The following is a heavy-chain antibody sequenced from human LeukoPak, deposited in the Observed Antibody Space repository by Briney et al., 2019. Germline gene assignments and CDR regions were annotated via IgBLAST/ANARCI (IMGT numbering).Heavy chain of an antibody. V-gene: IGHV4-34*01. CDR1: GGSFSGYY. J-gene: IGHJ6*03. CDR2: INHSGST. D-gene: IGHD3-3*01. CDR3: AREGTYYDFWKYYYYYYMDV. Sequence: SETLSLTCAVYGGSFSGYYWSWIRQPPGKGLEWIGEINHSGSTNYNPSLKSRVTISVDTSKNQFSLKPSSVTAADTAVYYCAREGTYYDFWKYYYYYYMDVWGKGTTVTVSS.